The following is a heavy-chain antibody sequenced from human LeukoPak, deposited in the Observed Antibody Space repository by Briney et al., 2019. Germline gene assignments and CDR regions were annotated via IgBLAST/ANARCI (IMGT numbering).Heavy chain of an antibody. V-gene: IGHV3-23*01. Sequence: GGSLRLSCAASGFTLSSYAMSWVRQAPGKGLEWVSAISGSGGSTYYADSVKGRFTISRDNSKNTLYLQMNSLRAEDTAVYYCATTEVVPAAITFDYWGQGTLVTVSS. D-gene: IGHD2-2*02. CDR1: GFTLSSYA. J-gene: IGHJ4*02. CDR3: ATTEVVPAAITFDY. CDR2: ISGSGGST.